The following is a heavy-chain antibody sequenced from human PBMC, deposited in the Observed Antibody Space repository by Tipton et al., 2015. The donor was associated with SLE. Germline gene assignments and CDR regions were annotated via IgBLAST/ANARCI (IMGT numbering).Heavy chain of an antibody. CDR1: GLSIHNFSSY. D-gene: IGHD3/OR15-3a*01. J-gene: IGHJ4*02. V-gene: IGHV4-31*03. Sequence: GLVKPSETLSLTCSVSGLSIHNFSSYWDWIRQRPGKGLEWIGYIYDSGSTDYNPSLKSRIIISMDTSKNQFSLELSSVTAADTAVYYCARGQHQFGRFDYWGQGTLVTVSS. CDR3: ARGQHQFGRFDY. CDR2: IYDSGST.